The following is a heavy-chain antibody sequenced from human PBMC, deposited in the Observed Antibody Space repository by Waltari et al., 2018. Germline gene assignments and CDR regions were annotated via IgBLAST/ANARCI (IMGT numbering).Heavy chain of an antibody. CDR3: ARGAPYGDYLPCDY. Sequence: QVLLAQSGAEVKMPGASVRVSCSGNTLSGYFLHLVRQAPGQGLEWMGWVSPHNGDTDYAQKFQGRVTMATDTFMNTAYMELRSLRPDDTAVYYCARGAPYGDYLPCDYWGQGTLVTVSS. D-gene: IGHD4-17*01. J-gene: IGHJ4*02. V-gene: IGHV1-2*02. CDR2: VSPHNGDT. CDR1: GNTLSGYF.